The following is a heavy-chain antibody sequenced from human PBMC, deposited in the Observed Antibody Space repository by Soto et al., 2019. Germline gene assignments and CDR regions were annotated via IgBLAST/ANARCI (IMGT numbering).Heavy chain of an antibody. CDR2: INHSEST. Sequence: PSETLSLTCAVYGGSFSGYYWSWIRQPPGKGLEWIGEINHSESTNYNPSLKSRVTISVDTSKNQFSLKLSSVTAADTAVYYCARDLEQWLAGGHYYYLDVWGKGTTDIGSS. J-gene: IGHJ6*03. V-gene: IGHV4-34*01. D-gene: IGHD6-19*01. CDR3: ARDLEQWLAGGHYYYLDV. CDR1: GGSFSGYY.